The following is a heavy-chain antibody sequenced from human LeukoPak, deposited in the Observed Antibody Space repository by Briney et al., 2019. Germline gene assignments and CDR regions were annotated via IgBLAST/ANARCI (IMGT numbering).Heavy chain of an antibody. D-gene: IGHD2-21*02. Sequence: ASVKVSCKASGYTFTGYYMHWVRQAPGQGLEWMGWINPNSGGTNYAQKFQGRVTMTRDTSISTAYMELSRLRSDDTAVYYCARDLGDCGGDCYPGYYYYMDVWGKGTTVTVSS. J-gene: IGHJ6*03. CDR2: INPNSGGT. V-gene: IGHV1-2*02. CDR1: GYTFTGYY. CDR3: ARDLGDCGGDCYPGYYYYMDV.